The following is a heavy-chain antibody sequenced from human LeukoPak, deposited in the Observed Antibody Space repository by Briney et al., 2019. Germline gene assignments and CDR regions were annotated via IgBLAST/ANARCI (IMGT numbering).Heavy chain of an antibody. D-gene: IGHD4-17*01. CDR3: ARDYSDYVGAFDI. Sequence: GESLKISCKGSGYSFTNYWIGWVRQMPGKGLEWMGIIYPGDSATRYRPSFQGQVTISADKSISTAYLQWSSLKASDTAMYYCARDYSDYVGAFDIWSQGTMVTVSS. V-gene: IGHV5-51*01. CDR2: IYPGDSAT. J-gene: IGHJ3*02. CDR1: GYSFTNYW.